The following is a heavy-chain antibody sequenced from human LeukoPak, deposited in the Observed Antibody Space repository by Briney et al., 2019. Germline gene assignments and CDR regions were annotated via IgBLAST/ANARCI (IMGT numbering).Heavy chain of an antibody. Sequence: GASVKVSCKASGYYLTSFAINWVRQAPGQGLEWMGCISAYDGGLKYAQDFQGRVTMTTDSSTRTAYMELTRLTSDDTAVYYCARDPRTSIWSPYYFTLDVWGQGTTVRVSS. CDR3: ARDPRTSIWSPYYFTLDV. V-gene: IGHV1-18*01. CDR1: GYYLTSFA. D-gene: IGHD1-26*01. J-gene: IGHJ6*02. CDR2: ISAYDGGL.